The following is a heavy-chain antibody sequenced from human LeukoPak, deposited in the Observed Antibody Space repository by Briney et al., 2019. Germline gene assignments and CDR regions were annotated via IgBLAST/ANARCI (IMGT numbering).Heavy chain of an antibody. CDR2: INHSGST. Sequence: SETLSLTCAVYGGSFSGYYWSWIRQPPGKGLEWIGGINHSGSTNYNPSLKSRVTISVDTPKNQFSLKLSSVTAADTAVYYCATRPGGYCSSTSCYVVDYWGQGTLVTVSS. J-gene: IGHJ4*02. CDR3: ATRPGGYCSSTSCYVVDY. V-gene: IGHV4-34*01. D-gene: IGHD2-2*01. CDR1: GGSFSGYY.